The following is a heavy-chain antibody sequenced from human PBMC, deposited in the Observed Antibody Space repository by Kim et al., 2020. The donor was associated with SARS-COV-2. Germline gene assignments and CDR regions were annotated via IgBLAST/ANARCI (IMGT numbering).Heavy chain of an antibody. D-gene: IGHD2-15*01. CDR3: ARASRQDRSAFDI. J-gene: IGHJ3*02. V-gene: IGHV4-4*02. Sequence: YNPSLKSRVTISVDKSKNQFSLKLSSVTAADTAVYYCARASRQDRSAFDIWGQGTMVTVSS.